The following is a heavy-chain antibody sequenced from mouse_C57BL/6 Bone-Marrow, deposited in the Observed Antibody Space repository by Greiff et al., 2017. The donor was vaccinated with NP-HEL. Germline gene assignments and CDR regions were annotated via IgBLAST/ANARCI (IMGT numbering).Heavy chain of an antibody. J-gene: IGHJ4*01. CDR1: GYTFTDYY. V-gene: IGHV1-76*01. CDR3: ARKNSVVAGRNAMDY. CDR2: IYPGSGNT. Sequence: QVQLQQSGAELVRPGASVKLSCKASGYTFTDYYINWVKKRPGQGLEWIARIYPGSGNTYYNEKFKGKATLTAEKSSSTAYMQLSSLTSEDSAVYFCARKNSVVAGRNAMDYWGQGTSVTVSS. D-gene: IGHD1-1*01.